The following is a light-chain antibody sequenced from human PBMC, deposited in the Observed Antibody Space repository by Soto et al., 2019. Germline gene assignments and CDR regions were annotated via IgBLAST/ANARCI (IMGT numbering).Light chain of an antibody. CDR3: QQYNNWPWT. J-gene: IGKJ1*01. V-gene: IGKV3-15*01. CDR1: QSISGT. CDR2: GAS. Sequence: ELVMAQSPATLSVSPGGRATLSCRASQSISGTLAWYQQKPGQAPRLLIHGASTRAPGFPARFSGSGSGTDLTITIGSLQSEDCAVYDGQQYNNWPWTFGQGTKVDIK.